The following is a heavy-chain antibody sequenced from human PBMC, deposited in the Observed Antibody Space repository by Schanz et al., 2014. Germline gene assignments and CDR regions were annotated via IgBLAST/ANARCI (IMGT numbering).Heavy chain of an antibody. Sequence: QVQLVESGGGVVQPGRSLRLSCAASGFTFSRYGMHWVRQAPGKGLEWVAATRYDGNNKYYVDSVKGRFTISRDNSKNRLYLQVNSLRAEDTAVYYCVRDLGGDQTDYWGQGTLVTVSS. CDR1: GFTFSRYG. J-gene: IGHJ4*02. V-gene: IGHV3-33*01. CDR3: VRDLGGDQTDY. CDR2: TRYDGNNK. D-gene: IGHD4-17*01.